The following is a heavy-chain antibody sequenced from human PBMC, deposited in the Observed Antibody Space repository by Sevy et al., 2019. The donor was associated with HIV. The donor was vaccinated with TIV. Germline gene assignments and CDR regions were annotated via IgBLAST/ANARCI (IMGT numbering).Heavy chain of an antibody. Sequence: SETLSLSCAVYGGSFSGYYWSWIRRPPGKGLEWIGESNHSGSTNDNPSLKSRVTISVDTSKNQFSLKLSSVTAADTAVYYCARVNGYCSSTSCYDVDYWGQGTLVTVSS. CDR3: ARVNGYCSSTSCYDVDY. D-gene: IGHD2-2*01. CDR2: SNHSGST. CDR1: GGSFSGYY. V-gene: IGHV4-34*01. J-gene: IGHJ4*02.